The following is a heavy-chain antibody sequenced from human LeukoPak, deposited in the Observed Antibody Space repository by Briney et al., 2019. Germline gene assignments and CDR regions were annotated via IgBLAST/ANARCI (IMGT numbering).Heavy chain of an antibody. D-gene: IGHD1-26*01. CDR2: MNPNSGNT. Sequence: ASVKVSCKASGYTFTGYYMHWVRQAPEQGLEWMGWMNPNSGNTGYAQKFQGRVTMTRNTSISTAYMELSSLRSEDTAVYYCARGQWWELQVYWGQGTLVTVSS. CDR3: ARGQWWELQVY. CDR1: GYTFTGYY. J-gene: IGHJ4*02. V-gene: IGHV1-8*02.